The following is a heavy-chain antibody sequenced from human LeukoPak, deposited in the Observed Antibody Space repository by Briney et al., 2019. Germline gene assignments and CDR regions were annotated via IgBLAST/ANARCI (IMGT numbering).Heavy chain of an antibody. CDR3: ASSGPPVGIAADLIGRREWHFDY. Sequence: VGSLKVSCKASGGTFSSYAISWVRQAPGQGLEWVGGINPIFGTANYAQKLQGRVTITADESTSTAYMELSSLRAEDTAVYYCASSGPPVGIAADLIGRREWHFDYWGQGTLVTVSS. CDR2: INPIFGTA. D-gene: IGHD6-13*01. V-gene: IGHV1-69*01. CDR1: GGTFSSYA. J-gene: IGHJ4*02.